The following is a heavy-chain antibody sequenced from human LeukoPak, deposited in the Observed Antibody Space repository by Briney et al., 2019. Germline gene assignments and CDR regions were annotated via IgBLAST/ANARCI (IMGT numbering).Heavy chain of an antibody. CDR2: IHPHDSAT. D-gene: IGHD3-3*01. CDR1: EHRFTSYW. CDR3: SRLTMAYAVITFFGVVISPSYY. Sequence: GESLKISCKDSEHRFTSYWLGWLRQMPGKGLEWMGIIHPHDSATKYSPSFQGQVTISADKSINTAYLHWSSLKASDTAMYYCSRLTMAYAVITFFGVVISPSYYWGQGTLVTVSS. J-gene: IGHJ4*02. V-gene: IGHV5-51*01.